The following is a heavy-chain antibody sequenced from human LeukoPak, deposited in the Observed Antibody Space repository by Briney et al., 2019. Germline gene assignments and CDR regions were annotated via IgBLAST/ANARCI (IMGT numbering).Heavy chain of an antibody. Sequence: GGSLRLSCAASGFTVSSNYMSWVRQAPGKGLEWVSVIYSGGSTYYADSVKGRFTISRDNSKNTLYLQMNSLRAEDTAVYYCARLPEYSSGWLRYFQHWGQGTLVTVSS. V-gene: IGHV3-53*01. CDR3: ARLPEYSSGWLRYFQH. D-gene: IGHD6-19*01. CDR2: IYSGGST. J-gene: IGHJ1*01. CDR1: GFTVSSNY.